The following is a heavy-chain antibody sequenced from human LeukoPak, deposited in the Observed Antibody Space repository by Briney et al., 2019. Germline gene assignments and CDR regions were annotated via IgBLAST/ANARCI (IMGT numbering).Heavy chain of an antibody. J-gene: IGHJ6*04. CDR2: ISSSGSTI. CDR3: ANLWGGGYKSDGMDV. CDR1: GFTFSSYW. Sequence: GSLRLSCAASGFTFSSYWMTWVRQAPGKGLEWVSYISSSGSTIYYADSVKGRFTISRDNAKNSLYLQMNSLRAEDTAVYYCANLWGGGYKSDGMDVWGKGTTVTVSS. V-gene: IGHV3-48*04. D-gene: IGHD5-24*01.